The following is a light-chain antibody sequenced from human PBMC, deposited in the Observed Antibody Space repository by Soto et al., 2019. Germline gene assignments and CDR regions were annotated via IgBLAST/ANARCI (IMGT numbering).Light chain of an antibody. J-gene: IGKJ5*01. Sequence: EIVLTQSPGTLSLSPGERATLSCRASQAISGNYLAWYQHKPGQAPRLLMYGASSRATGIPDRFSGSGSGTEFTLTISSLQSEDFAVYYCQQYHKWPPITFGQGTRLRIK. CDR1: QAISGNY. CDR3: QQYHKWPPIT. CDR2: GAS. V-gene: IGKV3-20*01.